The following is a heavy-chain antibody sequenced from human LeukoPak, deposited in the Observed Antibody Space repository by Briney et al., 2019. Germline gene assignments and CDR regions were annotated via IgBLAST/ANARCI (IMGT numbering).Heavy chain of an antibody. CDR3: ARPLYGAASVALNPNSLDC. CDR2: INPNSGGT. J-gene: IGHJ4*02. CDR1: GYTFTGYF. D-gene: IGHD4/OR15-4a*01. V-gene: IGHV1-2*02. Sequence: ASVKVSCKASGYTFTGYFMHWVRQAPGQGLEWMGWINPNSGGTNYAQKFQGRVTMTRDTSISTAYMELSSLRSDDTAVYYCARPLYGAASVALNPNSLDCWGQGTLVTVSS.